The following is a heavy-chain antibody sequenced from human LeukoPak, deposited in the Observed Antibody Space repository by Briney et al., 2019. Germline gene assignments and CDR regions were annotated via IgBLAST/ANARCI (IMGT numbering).Heavy chain of an antibody. CDR3: ARHLAGLFGGFYYDY. J-gene: IGHJ4*02. CDR2: IYYSGST. Sequence: SETLSLTCTVSGGSISSYYWSWIRQPPGKGLEWIGTIYYSGSTYYNPSLKSRVTISVDTSKNQFSLKLNSVTAADTAVYYCARHLAGLFGGFYYDYWGQGTLVTVSS. CDR1: GGSISSYY. D-gene: IGHD3-3*01. V-gene: IGHV4-59*08.